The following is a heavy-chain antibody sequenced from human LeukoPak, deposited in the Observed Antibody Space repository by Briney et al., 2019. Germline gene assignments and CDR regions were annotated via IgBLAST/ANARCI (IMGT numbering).Heavy chain of an antibody. D-gene: IGHD3-3*01. CDR2: INHSGST. CDR3: ARGANRVFNLYDFWSGYYPGRWFDP. CDR1: GGSFSGYY. V-gene: IGHV4-34*01. J-gene: IGHJ5*02. Sequence: SETLSLTCAVYGGSFSGYYWSWIRQPPGKGLEWIGEINHSGSTNYNPSLKSRVTISVDTSKNQFSLKLSSVTAADTAVYYCARGANRVFNLYDFWSGYYPGRWFDPWGQGTLVTVSS.